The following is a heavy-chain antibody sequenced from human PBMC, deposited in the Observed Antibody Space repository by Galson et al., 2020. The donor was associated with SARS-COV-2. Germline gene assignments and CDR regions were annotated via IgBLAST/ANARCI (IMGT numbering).Heavy chain of an antibody. CDR3: ATYSVVVVAPTPLRADY. D-gene: IGHD2-15*01. CDR1: GGSISSYY. CDR2: IYYSGST. Sequence: SETLSLTCTVSGGSISSYYWSWIRQPPGKGLEWIGYIYYSGSTNYNPSLKSRVTISLDTSKNQFSLKLSSVTAADTAVYYCATYSVVVVAPTPLRADYWGQGTLVTVSS. J-gene: IGHJ4*02. V-gene: IGHV4-59*01.